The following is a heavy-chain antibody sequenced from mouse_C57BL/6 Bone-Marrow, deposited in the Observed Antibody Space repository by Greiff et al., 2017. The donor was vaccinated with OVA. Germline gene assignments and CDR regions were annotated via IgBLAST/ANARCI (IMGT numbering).Heavy chain of an antibody. CDR3: ARRDGYYDYDDGFAY. CDR1: GFTFSSYG. D-gene: IGHD2-4*01. J-gene: IGHJ3*01. V-gene: IGHV5-6*01. Sequence: EVQVVESGGDLVKPGGSLKLSCAASGFTFSSYGMSWVRQTPDKRLEWVATISSGGSYTYYPDSVKGRFTISRDNAKNTLYLQMSSLKSEDTAMYYCARRDGYYDYDDGFAYWGQGTLVTVSA. CDR2: ISSGGSYT.